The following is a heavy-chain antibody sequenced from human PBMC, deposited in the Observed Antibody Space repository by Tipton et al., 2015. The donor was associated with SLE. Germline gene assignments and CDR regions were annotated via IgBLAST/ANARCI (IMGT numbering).Heavy chain of an antibody. J-gene: IGHJ4*01. CDR1: AYTFTGYY. CDR3: ARDYYDPSESTVEDN. Sequence: QVQLVQSGAEVKKPGASVKVSCKASAYTFTGYYFHWVRQAPGQGLEWMGWINPNNGDTKYAQKFQGRVTMTGDTSISTAYMELRRLKSDDTAAYFCARDYYDPSESTVEDNWGQGTLVTVSS. D-gene: IGHD3-22*01. CDR2: INPNNGDT. V-gene: IGHV1-2*02.